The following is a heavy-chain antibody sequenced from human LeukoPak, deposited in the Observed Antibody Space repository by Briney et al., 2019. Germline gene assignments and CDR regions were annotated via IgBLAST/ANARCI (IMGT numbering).Heavy chain of an antibody. Sequence: GGSLRLSCAASGFTVSSNYMSWVRQAPGKGLEWVSVIYSGGSTYYADSVKGRFTISRDNSKNTLYLQMNSLKAEDTAVYYCTRQVCSGGSCSYVDLWGQGTLVTVSS. CDR3: TRQVCSGGSCSYVDL. CDR1: GFTVSSNY. CDR2: IYSGGST. V-gene: IGHV3-66*04. D-gene: IGHD2-15*01. J-gene: IGHJ4*02.